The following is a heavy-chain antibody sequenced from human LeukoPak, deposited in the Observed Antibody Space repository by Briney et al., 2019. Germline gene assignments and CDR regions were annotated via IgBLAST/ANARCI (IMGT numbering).Heavy chain of an antibody. J-gene: IGHJ5*02. Sequence: ASVKVSCKASGYIFTSFAIRWVRQAPGQRLEWMGWINGGNGKTQYSQKFQGRVTITRDTSANTAYMELSSLRSEDTAVYYCARSYYDILFGYPKNNWFDPWGQGTLVTVSS. V-gene: IGHV1-3*01. D-gene: IGHD3-9*01. CDR1: GYIFTSFA. CDR3: ARSYYDILFGYPKNNWFDP. CDR2: INGGNGKT.